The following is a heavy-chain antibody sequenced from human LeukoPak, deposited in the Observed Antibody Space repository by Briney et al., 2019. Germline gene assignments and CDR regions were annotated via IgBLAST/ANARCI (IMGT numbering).Heavy chain of an antibody. J-gene: IGHJ6*02. CDR1: GGSFSGYY. CDR3: ARGRGRYSSESAYYYGSGSKSSPAYYYYGMDA. V-gene: IGHV4-34*01. CDR2: INQSGST. Sequence: SETLSLTCAVYGGSFSGYYWSWIRQPPGNGLEWIGEINQSGSTNHNPSLKSRVTISVEPSKNQFSLKLSSVTAADTAVYYCARGRGRYSSESAYYYGSGSKSSPAYYYYGMDAWGQGTTVTVSS. D-gene: IGHD3-10*01.